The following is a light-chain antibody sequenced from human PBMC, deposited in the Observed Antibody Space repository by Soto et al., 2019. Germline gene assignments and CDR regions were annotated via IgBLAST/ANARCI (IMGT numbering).Light chain of an antibody. Sequence: IQMTQSPASLSASVGDRVTITCRASQSIGSDLNWYQQKPGKAPTLLIYAASSLHGGVPSRFSGSGSGTVFTLTVTGLQREDFATYHCQQTYSSPFTFGPGTKVDI. CDR1: QSIGSD. J-gene: IGKJ3*01. CDR2: AAS. CDR3: QQTYSSPFT. V-gene: IGKV1-39*01.